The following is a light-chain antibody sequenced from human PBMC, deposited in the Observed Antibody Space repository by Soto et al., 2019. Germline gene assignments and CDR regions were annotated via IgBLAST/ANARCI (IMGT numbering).Light chain of an antibody. V-gene: IGLV1-51*01. CDR1: SSNIANNY. J-gene: IGLJ3*02. CDR3: GTWDSSLSVGV. CDR2: DNN. Sequence: QSVLTQPPSVSAAPGQKVTISCSASSSNIANNYVSWYQQRPGAAPKLLIYDNNKRPSGIPGRFSGSKSGTSATLGITGLQTGDEADYYFGTWDSSLSVGVVGGGTKLTVL.